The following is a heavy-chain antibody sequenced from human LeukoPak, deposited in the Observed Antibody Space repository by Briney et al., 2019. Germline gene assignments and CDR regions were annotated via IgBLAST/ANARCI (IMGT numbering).Heavy chain of an antibody. D-gene: IGHD5-18*01. CDR3: ASVPGYTYGYGYFDY. V-gene: IGHV4-61*05. CDR2: SGST. J-gene: IGHJ4*02. CDR1: GGSISSSSYY. Sequence: SETLSLTCTVSGGSISSSSYYWGWIRQPPGKGLEWIGYSGSTNHNPSLKSRVTISVDMSKNQFSLKLSSVTAADTAVYYCASVPGYTYGYGYFDYWGQGTLVTVSS.